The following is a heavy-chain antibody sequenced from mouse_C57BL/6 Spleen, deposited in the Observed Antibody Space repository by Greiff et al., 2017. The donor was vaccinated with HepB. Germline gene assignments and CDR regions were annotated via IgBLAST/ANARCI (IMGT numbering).Heavy chain of an antibody. CDR3: ARFDSSFFDY. CDR1: GYTFTSYW. J-gene: IGHJ2*01. Sequence: VQLQQSGAELVKPGASVKLSCKASGYTFTSYWMHWVKQRPGQGLEWIGMIHPNSGSTNYNEKFKSKATLTVDKSSSTAYMQLSSLTSEDSAVYYCARFDSSFFDYWGQGTTLTVSS. V-gene: IGHV1-64*01. CDR2: IHPNSGST.